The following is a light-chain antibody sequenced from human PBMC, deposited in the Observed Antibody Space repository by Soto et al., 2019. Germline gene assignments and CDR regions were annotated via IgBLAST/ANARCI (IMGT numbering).Light chain of an antibody. J-gene: IGKJ5*01. V-gene: IGKV1-39*01. Sequence: DIQMTQSPSSLSPSVGDRVTITCRASQSISIYLNWYQLKPGKAPNLLMYGAANLKSGVPTRYSGSRSGTDFTLTISSLQTEDFAIYYCQQTYTTPEITFGPGTRLEIK. CDR1: QSISIY. CDR3: QQTYTTPEIT. CDR2: GAA.